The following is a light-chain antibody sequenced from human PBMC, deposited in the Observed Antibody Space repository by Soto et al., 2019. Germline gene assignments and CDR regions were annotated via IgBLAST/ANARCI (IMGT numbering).Light chain of an antibody. CDR1: SSDVGGDNY. V-gene: IGLV2-8*01. J-gene: IGLJ2*01. CDR2: EVT. CDR3: SSLKV. Sequence: QSALTQPPSASGSPGQSVTISCTGTSSDVGGDNYVSWYQQHPGKAPKLMIYEVTKRPSGVPDRFSGSKSGNTASLTVSGLQVEDEADYYCSSLKVLGGGTKLTVL.